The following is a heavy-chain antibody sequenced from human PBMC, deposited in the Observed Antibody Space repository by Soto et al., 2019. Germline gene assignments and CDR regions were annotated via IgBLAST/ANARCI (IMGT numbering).Heavy chain of an antibody. D-gene: IGHD2-21*02. V-gene: IGHV1-69*06. CDR1: GGTFSSCA. J-gene: IGHJ4*02. CDR2: IIPIFGTA. CDR3: ARGRVTALGDFDY. Sequence: SVKVSCKASGGTFSSCAISWVRQAPGQGLEWMGGIIPIFGTANYAQKFQGRVTITADKSTSTAYMELSSLRSEDTAVYYCARGRVTALGDFDYWGQGTLVTVSS.